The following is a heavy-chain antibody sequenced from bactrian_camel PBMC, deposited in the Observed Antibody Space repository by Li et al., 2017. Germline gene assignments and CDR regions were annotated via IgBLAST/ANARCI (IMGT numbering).Heavy chain of an antibody. V-gene: IGHV3S53*01. CDR3: AAAYPTYSYGGYAHCPSDYTY. D-gene: IGHD4*01. J-gene: IGHJ4*01. CDR1: VYSRGGSLTC. CDR2: FDDEGRT. Sequence: QVQLVESGGGSVQAGGSLQLSCEASVYSRGGSLTCMGWFRQATGKEREENARFDDEGRTTYAASVKGRFTISKGYNRNTLQMDSLRPEDTAMYTCAAAYPTYSYGGYAHCPSDYTYWGQGTQVTVS.